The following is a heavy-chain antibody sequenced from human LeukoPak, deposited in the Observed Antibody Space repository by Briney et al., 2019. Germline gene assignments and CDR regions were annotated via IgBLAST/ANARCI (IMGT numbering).Heavy chain of an antibody. CDR2: INPNSGGT. Sequence: ASVKVSCKASGYTFTGYYMHWVRQAPGQGLEWMGWINPNSGGTNYAQKFQGRVTMTRDTSIGTAYMELSRLRSDDTAVYCCARVVWWDLNTPPFDYWGQGTLVTVSS. CDR1: GYTFTGYY. D-gene: IGHD1-26*01. CDR3: ARVVWWDLNTPPFDY. J-gene: IGHJ4*02. V-gene: IGHV1-2*02.